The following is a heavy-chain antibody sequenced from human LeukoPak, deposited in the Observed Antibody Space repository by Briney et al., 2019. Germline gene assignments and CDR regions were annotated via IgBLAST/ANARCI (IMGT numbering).Heavy chain of an antibody. J-gene: IGHJ6*02. Sequence: SETLSLTCTVSGGSISSYYWSWIRQPPGKGLEWIGYIYYSGSTNYNPSLKSRVTISVDTSKNQFSLKLSSVTAADTAVYYCARGRDYYYYGMDVWGQGTTVTVSS. CDR2: IYYSGST. CDR1: GGSISSYY. CDR3: ARGRDYYYYGMDV. V-gene: IGHV4-59*01.